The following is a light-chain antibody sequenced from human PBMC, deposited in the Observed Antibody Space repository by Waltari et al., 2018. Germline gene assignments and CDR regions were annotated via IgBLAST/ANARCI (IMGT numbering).Light chain of an antibody. V-gene: IGLV1-51*02. J-gene: IGLJ3*02. CDR2: ENK. Sequence: QSVLTQPPSVSAAPGQKVTISCSGSDFKIENKFVSWYQQLPGTAPKLLILENKRRPSGVPNRFSGSKSGTAATLGITGIQTGDEAAYYGGTWDTNLSAWVFGGGTKLTVL. CDR1: DFKIENKF. CDR3: GTWDTNLSAWV.